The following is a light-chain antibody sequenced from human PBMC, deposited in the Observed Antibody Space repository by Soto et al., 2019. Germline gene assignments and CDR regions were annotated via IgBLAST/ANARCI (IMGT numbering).Light chain of an antibody. CDR1: QTISSW. J-gene: IGKJ1*01. Sequence: DIQMTQSPSTLSGSLVDRVTITCRASQTISSWLAWYQQKPGKAPKLLIYDASSLESGVPSRFSGSGSGTEFTLTISSLQPDDFATYYCQQYSNYFRTFGQGTKVDIK. CDR3: QQYSNYFRT. V-gene: IGKV1-5*01. CDR2: DAS.